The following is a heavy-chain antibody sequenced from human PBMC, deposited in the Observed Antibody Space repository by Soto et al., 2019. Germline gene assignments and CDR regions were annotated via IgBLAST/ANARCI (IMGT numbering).Heavy chain of an antibody. J-gene: IGHJ6*03. CDR2: ISSSSSYI. D-gene: IGHD2-15*01. V-gene: IGHV3-21*01. CDR3: ARVTPGYCSGGSCYGNYYYYMDV. Sequence: EVQLVESGGGLVKPGGSLRLSCAASGFTFSSYSMNWVRQAPGKGLEWVSSISSSSSYIYYADSVKGRFTISRDNAKNSLYLQMNSLRAEDTAVYYCARVTPGYCSGGSCYGNYYYYMDVWGKGTTVTVSS. CDR1: GFTFSSYS.